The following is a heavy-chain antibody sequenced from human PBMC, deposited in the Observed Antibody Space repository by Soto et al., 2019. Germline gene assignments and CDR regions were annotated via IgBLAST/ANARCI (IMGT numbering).Heavy chain of an antibody. J-gene: IGHJ3*02. CDR1: GGTFSSYA. D-gene: IGHD2-21*01. CDR3: ARSGVVVNGFDI. Sequence: QVQLVQSGAEVKKPGSSVQVSCKASGGTFSSYAISWVRQAPGQGLEWMGGIIPISGTANYAQKFQGRVTITADESTSTAYMEVSSLRSEDTAVYYCARSGVVVNGFDIWGQGTRVTVSS. CDR2: IIPISGTA. V-gene: IGHV1-69*12.